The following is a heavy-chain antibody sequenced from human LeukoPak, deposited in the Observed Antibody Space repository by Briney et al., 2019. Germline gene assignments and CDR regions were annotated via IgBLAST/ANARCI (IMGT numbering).Heavy chain of an antibody. D-gene: IGHD6-25*01. CDR3: ANPTTRAADY. V-gene: IGHV3-30*02. CDR1: GFTFSSYG. J-gene: IGHJ4*02. CDR2: IRYDGSNK. Sequence: GGSLGLSCAASGFTFSSYGMHWVRQAPGKGLEWVAFIRYDGSNKYYADSVKGRFTISRDNSKNTLYLQMNSLRAEDTAVYYCANPTTRAADYWGQGTLVTVSS.